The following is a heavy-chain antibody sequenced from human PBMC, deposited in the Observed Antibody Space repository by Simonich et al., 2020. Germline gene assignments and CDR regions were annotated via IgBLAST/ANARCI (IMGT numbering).Heavy chain of an antibody. CDR2: INPNRGGT. CDR3: ARGGLGHWYFDL. J-gene: IGHJ2*01. D-gene: IGHD6-25*01. V-gene: IGHV1-2*02. Sequence: VQLVQSGAEVKKPGASVKVSCKASGYTFTGYYMHWVRQAPGQGLEWMGWINPNRGGTNYAQKFQGRVTMTSDTSISTAYMELSRLRADDTAVYYCARGGLGHWYFDLWGRGTLVTVSS. CDR1: GYTFTGYY.